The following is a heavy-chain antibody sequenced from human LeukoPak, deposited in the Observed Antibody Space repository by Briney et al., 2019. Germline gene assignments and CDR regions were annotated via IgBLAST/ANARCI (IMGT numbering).Heavy chain of an antibody. CDR2: IKSNLDGGTT. CDR3: TTDFSHFDFSSGYYSY. D-gene: IGHD3-3*01. CDR1: GFRFGGYA. J-gene: IGHJ4*02. V-gene: IGHV3-15*05. Sequence: GGSLRLSCSGSGFRFGGYALSWVRQAPGKGLEWVGRIKSNLDGGTTDFAAPVKGRFSISRDDLARTLYLQMNNLKADDTGVYYCTTDFSHFDFSSGYYSYWGQGSLVTVSS.